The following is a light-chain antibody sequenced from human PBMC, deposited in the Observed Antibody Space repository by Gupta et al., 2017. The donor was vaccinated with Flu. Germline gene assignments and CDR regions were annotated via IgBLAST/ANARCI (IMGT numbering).Light chain of an antibody. CDR3: AARDATKEGWV. CDR1: SSDIGSNC. J-gene: IGLJ3*02. V-gene: IGLV1-47*01. Sequence: TNTCNGTSSDIGSNCLYRHPHLPGTAPKLLIYTDGQRDSGTPARFSGTTYGTTGAVANSGVRAEDGAEYFCAARDATKEGWVFGGGTKVTVL. CDR2: TDG.